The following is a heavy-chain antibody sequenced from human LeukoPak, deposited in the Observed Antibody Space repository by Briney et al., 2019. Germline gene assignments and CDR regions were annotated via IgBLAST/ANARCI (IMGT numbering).Heavy chain of an antibody. D-gene: IGHD5-12*01. CDR2: IYYSGST. V-gene: IGHV4-38-2*02. CDR3: ARSEQWLDAILE. J-gene: IGHJ4*02. CDR1: GYSISSGYY. Sequence: SVTLSLTCTVSGYSISSGYYWGWIRQPPGKGLEWIGSIYYSGSTYYNPSLKSRVTISVDTSKNQFSLKLSSVTAADTAVYYCARSEQWLDAILEWGQGTLVTVSS.